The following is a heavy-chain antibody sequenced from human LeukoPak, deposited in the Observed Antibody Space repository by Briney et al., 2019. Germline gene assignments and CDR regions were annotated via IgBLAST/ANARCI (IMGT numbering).Heavy chain of an antibody. CDR1: GGSISSYY. D-gene: IGHD2-15*01. CDR3: VRGSWWELPGAFDY. CDR2: IYYSGST. J-gene: IGHJ4*02. Sequence: SETLSLTCTVSGGSISSYYWSWIRQPPGKGLEWIGYIYYSGSTNYNPSLKSRVTISVDTSKNQFSLKLSSVTAADTAVYYCVRGSWWELPGAFDYWGQGTLVTVSS. V-gene: IGHV4-59*01.